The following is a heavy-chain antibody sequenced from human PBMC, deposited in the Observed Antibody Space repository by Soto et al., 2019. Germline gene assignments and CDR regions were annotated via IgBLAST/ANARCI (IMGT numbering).Heavy chain of an antibody. Sequence: PSETLSLTCTVSTGSISPYYWTWIRQPPGKGLEWIGYIYYTGSTNYNPSLKSRVTISVDTSKNQFSLKLSSVTAADTAVYYCASGYGDYDYWGQGTLVTVSS. CDR2: IYYTGST. CDR1: TGSISPYY. CDR3: ASGYGDYDY. D-gene: IGHD4-17*01. J-gene: IGHJ4*02. V-gene: IGHV4-59*01.